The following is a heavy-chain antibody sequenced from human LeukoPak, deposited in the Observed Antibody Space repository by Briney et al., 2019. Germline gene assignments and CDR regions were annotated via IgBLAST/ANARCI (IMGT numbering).Heavy chain of an antibody. D-gene: IGHD5-24*01. CDR3: AKAGDGYSNDFDY. CDR1: GFTFSSYA. V-gene: IGHV3-30-3*01. J-gene: IGHJ4*02. Sequence: GGSLRLSCAASGFTFSSYAMHWVRQAPGKGLEWVAVISYDGSNKYYADSVKGRFTISRDNSKNTLYLQMNSLRAEDTAVYYCAKAGDGYSNDFDYWGQGTLVTVSS. CDR2: ISYDGSNK.